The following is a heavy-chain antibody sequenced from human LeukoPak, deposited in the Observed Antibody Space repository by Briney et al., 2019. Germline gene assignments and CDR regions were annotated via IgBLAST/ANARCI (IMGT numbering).Heavy chain of an antibody. D-gene: IGHD1-26*01. V-gene: IGHV3-53*01. Sequence: GGSLRLSCAASGFNVTSGYMNWVRQAPGKGLEWVSVIFSGGTESYADSVKGRFTISRDNSKNMLYLQMNSLRAEDTAVYFCARDPTDSGSYYNTWGQGTLVTVSS. CDR1: GFNVTSGY. CDR2: IFSGGTE. CDR3: ARDPTDSGSYYNT. J-gene: IGHJ5*02.